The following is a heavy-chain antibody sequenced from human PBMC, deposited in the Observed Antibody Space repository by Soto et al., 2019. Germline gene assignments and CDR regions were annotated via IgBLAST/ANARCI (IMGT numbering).Heavy chain of an antibody. CDR3: ARDRERDAWYEDY. J-gene: IGHJ4*02. CDR2: ISGSDGST. V-gene: IGHV3-23*01. Sequence: EAQLLESGGGLVQPGGSLRLSCVASGFSFSSYAMSWVRQAPGEGLEWVSVISGSDGSTYYADSVKGRFTISRDDSKNTLYLQMNSLRAEDTAVYYCARDRERDAWYEDYWGQGTLVTVSS. CDR1: GFSFSSYA. D-gene: IGHD6-13*01.